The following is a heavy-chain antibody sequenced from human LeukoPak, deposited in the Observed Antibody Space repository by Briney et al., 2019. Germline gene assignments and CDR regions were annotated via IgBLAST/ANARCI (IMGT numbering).Heavy chain of an antibody. Sequence: PGGSLRLSCAASTFTFTSYAMSWVRQAPGKGLDWVSTISTSGGSTYYADSVKGRFTISRDNSKNTLYLQMNSLRAEDTAVYYCAKDRTYYYGSGGNFDYWGQGTLVTVSS. CDR1: TFTFTSYA. D-gene: IGHD3-10*01. V-gene: IGHV3-23*01. J-gene: IGHJ4*02. CDR3: AKDRTYYYGSGGNFDY. CDR2: ISTSGGST.